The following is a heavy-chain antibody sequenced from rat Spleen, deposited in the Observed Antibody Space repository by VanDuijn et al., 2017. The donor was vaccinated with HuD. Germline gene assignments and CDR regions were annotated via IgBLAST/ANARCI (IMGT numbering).Heavy chain of an antibody. CDR2: ISYDGSTP. CDR1: GFTYNNFI. CDR3: TRGYYFDY. V-gene: IGHV5-7*01. Sequence: EVQLVESGGGLVQPGRSLKLSCAASGFTYNNFIMAWVRQAPTKGLKWVASISYDGSTPYYRDSVKGRFTISRDNAKSTLYLQMDSLRSEDTATYYCTRGYYFDYWGQGVMVTVSS. J-gene: IGHJ2*01.